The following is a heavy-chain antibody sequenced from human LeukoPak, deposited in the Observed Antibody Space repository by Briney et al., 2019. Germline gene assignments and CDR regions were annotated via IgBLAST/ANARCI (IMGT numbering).Heavy chain of an antibody. CDR3: ARVPRYCSSTSCYNHAFDI. D-gene: IGHD2-2*02. J-gene: IGHJ3*02. CDR1: GYTFTGYY. V-gene: IGHV1-2*02. CDR2: INPNSGGT. Sequence: GASVKVSCKASGYTFTGYYMHWVRQAPGQGLEWMGWINPNSGGTNYAQKFQGRVTMTRDTSISTAYMELSRLRSDDTAVYYCARVPRYCSSTSCYNHAFDIWGQWTMVTVSS.